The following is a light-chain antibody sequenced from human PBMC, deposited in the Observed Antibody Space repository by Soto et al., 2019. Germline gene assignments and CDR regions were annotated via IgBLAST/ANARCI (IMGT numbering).Light chain of an antibody. Sequence: ETVLTQSPVTLSLSPGERATLSCRASQNVEGFLAWYQQKPGQPPRLLIYDASNRATGVPARFSGSGFGTDFTLTISSLEPEDFAVYYCQQRRNWPPITFGPGTRLEIK. V-gene: IGKV3-11*01. CDR3: QQRRNWPPIT. CDR1: QNVEGF. CDR2: DAS. J-gene: IGKJ5*01.